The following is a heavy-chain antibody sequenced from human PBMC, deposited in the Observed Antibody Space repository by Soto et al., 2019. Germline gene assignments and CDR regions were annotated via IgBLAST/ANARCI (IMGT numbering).Heavy chain of an antibody. CDR2: IYPGDSDT. D-gene: IGHD2-15*01. V-gene: IGHV5-51*01. CDR3: ARPPSSCSGGSCHPTYLEY. CDR1: GYSFTSYW. Sequence: PGESLKISCKGSGYSFTSYWIGWVRQVPGKGLEWMGIIYPGDSDTRYSPSFQGQVTISADKSISTAYLQWSSLKASDTAMYYCARPPSSCSGGSCHPTYLEYWGQGTLVTVSS. J-gene: IGHJ4*02.